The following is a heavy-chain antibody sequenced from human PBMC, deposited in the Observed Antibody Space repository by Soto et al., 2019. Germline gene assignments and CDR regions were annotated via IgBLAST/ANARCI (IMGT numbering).Heavy chain of an antibody. V-gene: IGHV3-48*02. CDR1: GFTFSSYS. CDR3: ARDAPPAWQFDY. J-gene: IGHJ4*02. CDR2: ISSSSSTI. Sequence: GGSLILSCAASGFTFSSYSMNWVRQAPGKGLEWISYISSSSSTIYYADSVQGRFTISRDNARNSLYLQMNSLRDEDTAMYYCARDAPPAWQFDYWGQGDLVTVSS.